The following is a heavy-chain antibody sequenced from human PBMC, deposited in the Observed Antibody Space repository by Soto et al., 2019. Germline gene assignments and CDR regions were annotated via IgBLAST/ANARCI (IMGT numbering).Heavy chain of an antibody. Sequence: QVQLVESGGGVVHPGTSPRLSCVASGFTFSNYDIHWVRQAPGKGLEWVALISYDARKTYYLDSVKGRFTISRSNLKKEMYLQMNSLRPEDTAMYYCASSGYDRPVANDHYAMDVWGQGTSVTVSS. D-gene: IGHD5-12*01. CDR3: ASSGYDRPVANDHYAMDV. CDR2: ISYDARKT. J-gene: IGHJ6*02. V-gene: IGHV3-30*04. CDR1: GFTFSNYD.